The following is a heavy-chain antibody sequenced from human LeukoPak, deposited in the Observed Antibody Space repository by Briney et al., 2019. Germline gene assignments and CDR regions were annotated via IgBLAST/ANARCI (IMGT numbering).Heavy chain of an antibody. Sequence: SETLSLTCAVYGGSFSGYYWSWIRQPPGKGLEWIGEINHSGSTNYNPSLKSRVTISVDTSKNQFSLKLSSVTAADTAVYYCARDSSGYYDFWSGYYRQYYYYYYMDVWGKGTTVTVSS. CDR2: INHSGST. D-gene: IGHD3-3*01. CDR1: GGSFSGYY. V-gene: IGHV4-34*01. J-gene: IGHJ6*03. CDR3: ARDSSGYYDFWSGYYRQYYYYYYMDV.